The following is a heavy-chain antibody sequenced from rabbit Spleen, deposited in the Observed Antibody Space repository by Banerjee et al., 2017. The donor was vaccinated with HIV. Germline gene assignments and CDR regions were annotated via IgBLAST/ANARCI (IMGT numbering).Heavy chain of an antibody. Sequence: QLKESGGGLVQPGGSLKLSCKASGFTLSSYYMNWVRQAPGKGLEWIGYIDPVFGITYYANWVNGRVSISRENAQNTVFLQMTSLTAADTATYFCARDGTGGSYFALWGPGTLVTVS. V-gene: IGHV1S7*01. CDR1: GFTLSSYY. CDR3: ARDGTGGSYFAL. D-gene: IGHD8-1*01. J-gene: IGHJ4*01. CDR2: IDPVFGIT.